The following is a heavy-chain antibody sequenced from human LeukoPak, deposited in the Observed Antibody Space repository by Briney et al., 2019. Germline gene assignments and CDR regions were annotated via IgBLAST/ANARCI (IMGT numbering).Heavy chain of an antibody. D-gene: IGHD3-16*02. J-gene: IGHJ4*02. Sequence: AASVKVSCKASGNTFTTYYIYWVRQAPGQGLEWMGIISPSNDSTIYAQKFQGRVTMTRDTSTSTVYMELSTLRSEDTAVYYCARQQEVSGYFDYWGQGTLVTVSS. CDR2: ISPSNDST. CDR3: ARQQEVSGYFDY. CDR1: GNTFTTYY. V-gene: IGHV1-46*01.